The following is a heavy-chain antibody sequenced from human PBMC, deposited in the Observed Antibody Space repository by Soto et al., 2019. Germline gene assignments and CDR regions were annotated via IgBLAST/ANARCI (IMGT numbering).Heavy chain of an antibody. CDR2: INPNSGGT. D-gene: IGHD4-4*01. CDR1: GYTLTGYY. CDR3: ATTVTTYYYYGMDV. J-gene: IGHJ6*02. Sequence: ASVKVSCTDSGYTLTGYYMHWVRQATGQGLEWMGWINPNSGGTNYAQKFQGWVTMTRDTSISTAYMELSRLRSDDTAVYYCATTVTTYYYYGMDVWGQGTTVTVSS. V-gene: IGHV1-2*04.